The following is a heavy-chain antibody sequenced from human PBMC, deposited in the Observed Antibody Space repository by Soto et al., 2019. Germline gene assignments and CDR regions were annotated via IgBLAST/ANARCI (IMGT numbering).Heavy chain of an antibody. V-gene: IGHV3-30-3*01. CDR1: GFIFSNYA. CDR2: ISYDGSNK. CDR3: AREVEGLDY. J-gene: IGHJ4*02. D-gene: IGHD2-21*01. Sequence: QVQLVESGGGVVQPGRSLRLSSAASGFIFSNYAMHWVRQAPGKGLEWVAVISYDGSNKYHAESVKGRFTISRDNSKNTVYLQMNSLRGEDTALYYCAREVEGLDYWGQGTLVTVSS.